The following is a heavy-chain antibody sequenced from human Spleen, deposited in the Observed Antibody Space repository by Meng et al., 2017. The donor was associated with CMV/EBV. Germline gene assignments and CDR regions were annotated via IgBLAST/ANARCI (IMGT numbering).Heavy chain of an antibody. CDR2: ILYDGNNK. CDR3: AKDILSYYDFWSGLGFFDI. J-gene: IGHJ3*02. V-gene: IGHV3-30-3*02. Sequence: GGSLRLSCAASGFTFSSFGMHWVRQAPGKGLEWVASILYDGNNKYYADSVKGRFTISRDNSKNTLYLQMNSLRAEDTALYYCAKDILSYYDFWSGLGFFDIWGQGTMVTVSS. CDR1: GFTFSSFG. D-gene: IGHD3-3*01.